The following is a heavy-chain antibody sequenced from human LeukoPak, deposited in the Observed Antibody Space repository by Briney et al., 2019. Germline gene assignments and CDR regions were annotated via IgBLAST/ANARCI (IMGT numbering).Heavy chain of an antibody. CDR2: FDPEDGET. D-gene: IGHD1-26*01. CDR1: GYTLTELS. V-gene: IGHV1-24*01. J-gene: IGHJ4*02. Sequence: AAVTVSFMVSGYTLTELSMHGVRQAPGKGREGMGCFDPEDGETIYAQNFQGRVIMTEDTSTDTAYMELSSLISEDTAVYYCATDLGVGAIRIDYWGQGTLVTVSS. CDR3: ATDLGVGAIRIDY.